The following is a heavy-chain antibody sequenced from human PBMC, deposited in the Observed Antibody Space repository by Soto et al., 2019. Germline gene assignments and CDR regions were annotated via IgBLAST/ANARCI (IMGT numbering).Heavy chain of an antibody. Sequence: PGGSLRLSCAASGFTFSSYGMHWVPQAPGKGLEWVAFIWHDGGNKFYAESVKGRFTISRDNSKNTLYLQMTSLSAEDTAMYYCARDGDVNTGFGKDYWGQGTLVTVYS. CDR3: ARDGDVNTGFGKDY. CDR1: GFTFSSYG. V-gene: IGHV3-33*01. CDR2: IWHDGGNK. J-gene: IGHJ4*02. D-gene: IGHD3-16*01.